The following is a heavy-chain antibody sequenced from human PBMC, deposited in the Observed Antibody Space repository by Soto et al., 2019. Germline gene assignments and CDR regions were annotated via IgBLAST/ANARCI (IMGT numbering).Heavy chain of an antibody. CDR1: EDSFNNYA. Sequence: QVQLVQSGAEVEKPGSSVKVSCKTSEDSFNNYAISWVRQAPGQGLEWMGGIVPIVDTAKYAQKFEGRLTITADKSTSIVDMELRSLRSEDEAVYYWARDPGALMAEWYFDYWGQGTLVTVSS. CDR2: IVPIVDTA. CDR3: ARDPGALMAEWYFDY. J-gene: IGHJ4*02. V-gene: IGHV1-69*06. D-gene: IGHD2-8*01.